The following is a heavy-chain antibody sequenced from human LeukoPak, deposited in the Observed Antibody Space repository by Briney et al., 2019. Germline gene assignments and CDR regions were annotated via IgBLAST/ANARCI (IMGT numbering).Heavy chain of an antibody. V-gene: IGHV4-59*03. CDR1: GASITSFF. CDR3: LRIAAAGTT. D-gene: IGHD6-13*01. CDR2: MYYSGST. Sequence: SETLSLTCTVSGASITSFFWHWIRQPPGKGLEWIGYMYYSGSTHYNPSLKSRVATSVDTSKNQFSLKLTSVTVADTAVYYCLRIAAAGTTWGQGTLVTVSS. J-gene: IGHJ4*02.